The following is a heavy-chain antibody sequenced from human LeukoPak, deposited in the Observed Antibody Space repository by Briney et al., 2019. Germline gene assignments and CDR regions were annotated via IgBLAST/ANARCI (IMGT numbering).Heavy chain of an antibody. CDR1: GFTFSSYA. Sequence: PGGSLRLSCAASGFTFSSYAMSWVRQAPGKGLEWVSAISGSGGSTYYADSVKGRFTISGDNSKNTLYLQMNSLRAEDTAVYYCAKDPTHYYDSSGYYYWGQGTLVTVSS. V-gene: IGHV3-23*01. CDR3: AKDPTHYYDSSGYYY. CDR2: ISGSGGST. D-gene: IGHD3-22*01. J-gene: IGHJ4*02.